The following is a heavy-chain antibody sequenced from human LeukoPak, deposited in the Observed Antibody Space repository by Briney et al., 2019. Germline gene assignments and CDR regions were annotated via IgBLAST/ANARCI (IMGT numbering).Heavy chain of an antibody. V-gene: IGHV3-23*01. D-gene: IGHD3-16*01. CDR1: GFTFSSYA. CDR3: GRDPNGDYVGAFEF. CDR2: IHGNGETT. J-gene: IGHJ3*01. Sequence: QPGGSLRLSCAASGFTFSSYAMSWVRQAPGKGLEWVSGIHGNGETTYYGDSVKGRFTISRDNSKSTLYLQMNSLRVEDTAEYFCGRDPNGDYVGAFEFWGQGTKVAVSS.